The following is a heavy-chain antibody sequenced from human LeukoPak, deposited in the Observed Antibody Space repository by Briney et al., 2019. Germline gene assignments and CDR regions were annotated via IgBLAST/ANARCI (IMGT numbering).Heavy chain of an antibody. D-gene: IGHD4-17*01. J-gene: IGHJ6*02. CDR1: GFTFSSYE. CDR3: AREDGDYAYYYYGMDV. CDR2: ISSSGSTM. Sequence: GGSLRLSCAASGFTFSSYEMNWVRQAPGKGLEWVSYISSSGSTMYYADSVKGRFTISRDNAKNSLYLQMNSLRAEDTAVYYCAREDGDYAYYYYGMDVWGQGTTVTVSS. V-gene: IGHV3-48*03.